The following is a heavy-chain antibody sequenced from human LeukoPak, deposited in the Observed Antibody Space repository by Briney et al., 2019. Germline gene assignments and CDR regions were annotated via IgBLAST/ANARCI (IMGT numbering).Heavy chain of an antibody. D-gene: IGHD6-19*01. V-gene: IGHV3-48*03. CDR2: ITSSGYSI. J-gene: IGHJ5*02. CDR1: GFTFSNYE. CDR3: ARAVANWFDP. Sequence: PGGSLRLSCAASGFTFSNYEMNWVRQAPGKGLEWVSYITSSGYSIYYADSVKGRFTISRDNAKNSLYLQMTSLRAEDTPVYYCARAVANWFDPWGQGTLVTVSS.